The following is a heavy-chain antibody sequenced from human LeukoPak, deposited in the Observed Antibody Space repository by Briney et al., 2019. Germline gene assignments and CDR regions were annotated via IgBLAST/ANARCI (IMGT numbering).Heavy chain of an antibody. Sequence: SETLSLTCTVSGDSISSNTYYRGWVRQPPGKGLEWIGSIYYTRSTYYNPSLKSRVTISVDTSKNQFSLKLTSVTAADTAVYYCARGVTMIVVVIHDWYFDLWGRGTLVTVSS. CDR3: ARGVTMIVVVIHDWYFDL. D-gene: IGHD3-22*01. CDR2: IYYTRST. J-gene: IGHJ2*01. V-gene: IGHV4-39*01. CDR1: GDSISSNTYY.